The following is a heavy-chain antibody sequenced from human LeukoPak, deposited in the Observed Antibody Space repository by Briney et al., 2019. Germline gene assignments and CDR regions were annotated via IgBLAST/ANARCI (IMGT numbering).Heavy chain of an antibody. CDR1: GFTVSSNY. D-gene: IGHD6-19*01. Sequence: PGGSLRLSCAASGFTVSSNYMSWLRQPPGKGLEWVSTINANSGTTSYAASVRGRFTISRDNSKNTLYLQLNTLRADDTATYYCAKPISGRLAVTADWFHPWGQGTLVVVSS. CDR2: INANSGTT. V-gene: IGHV3-53*01. J-gene: IGHJ5*01. CDR3: AKPISGRLAVTADWFHP.